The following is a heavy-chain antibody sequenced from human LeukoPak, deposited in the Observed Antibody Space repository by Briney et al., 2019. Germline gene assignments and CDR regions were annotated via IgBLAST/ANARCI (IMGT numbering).Heavy chain of an antibody. V-gene: IGHV3-11*01. CDR2: ISSSGSTI. CDR1: GFTFSDYY. Sequence: PGGSLRLSCAASGFTFSDYYMSWIRQAPGKGLEWVSYISSSGSTIYYADSVKGRFTISRDNSKNTLYLQMNSLRAEDTAVYYCAKRGIAARPFDYWGQGTLVTVSS. CDR3: AKRGIAARPFDY. J-gene: IGHJ4*02. D-gene: IGHD6-6*01.